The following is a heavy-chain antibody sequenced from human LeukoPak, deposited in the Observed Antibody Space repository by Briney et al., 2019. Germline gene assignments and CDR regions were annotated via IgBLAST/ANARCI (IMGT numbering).Heavy chain of an antibody. Sequence: ASVKVSCKASGYTFTGYYMHWVRQAPGQGLEWMGWINPNSGGTNYAQKFQGRVTMTRNTSISTAYMELSSLRSEDTAVYYCAREGGPTGGAQDYWGQGTLVTVSS. CDR1: GYTFTGYY. CDR2: INPNSGGT. J-gene: IGHJ4*02. V-gene: IGHV1-2*02. CDR3: AREGGPTGGAQDY. D-gene: IGHD1-1*01.